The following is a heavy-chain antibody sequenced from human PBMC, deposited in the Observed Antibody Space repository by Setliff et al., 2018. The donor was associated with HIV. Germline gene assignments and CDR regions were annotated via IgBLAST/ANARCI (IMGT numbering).Heavy chain of an antibody. CDR3: ARGSSGPGGRAFDI. CDR1: GGSIGSGGSY. CDR2: IYYNGST. J-gene: IGHJ3*02. D-gene: IGHD5-12*01. Sequence: ASETLSLTCTVSGGSIGSGGSYWSWIRQHPGKGLEWIGNIYYNGSTYCNPSLKSRVTISVDTSKNQFSLKLSSVTAADTAVYYCARGSSGPGGRAFDIWGQGTMVTVSS. V-gene: IGHV4-31*03.